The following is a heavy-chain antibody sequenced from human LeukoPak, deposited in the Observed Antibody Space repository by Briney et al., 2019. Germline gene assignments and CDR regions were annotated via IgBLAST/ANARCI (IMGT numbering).Heavy chain of an antibody. Sequence: GGSLRLSCAASGFTFSSYSMTWVRQAPGKGLEWVSSISSSSSYIYYADSVKGRFTISRDNAKNSLYLQMNSLRAEDTAVYYCARDFCSSTSCPPDYWGQGTLVTVSS. J-gene: IGHJ4*02. V-gene: IGHV3-21*01. CDR3: ARDFCSSTSCPPDY. CDR2: ISSSSSYI. D-gene: IGHD2-2*01. CDR1: GFTFSSYS.